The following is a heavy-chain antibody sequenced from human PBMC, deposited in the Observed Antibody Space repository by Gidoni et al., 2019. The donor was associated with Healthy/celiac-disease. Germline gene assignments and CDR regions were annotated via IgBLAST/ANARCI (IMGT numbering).Heavy chain of an antibody. V-gene: IGHV5-51*01. J-gene: IGHJ3*02. CDR2: IYPGDSDT. CDR1: GYSFTSYW. Sequence: EVQLVQSGAEVKKPGDSLKISCKGSGYSFTSYWIGWVRQMPGKGLEWMGIIYPGDSDTRYSPSFQGQVTISADKSISTAYLQWSSLKASDTAMYYCARHSAPYDYGDYGAFDIWGQGTMVTVSS. CDR3: ARHSAPYDYGDYGAFDI. D-gene: IGHD4-17*01.